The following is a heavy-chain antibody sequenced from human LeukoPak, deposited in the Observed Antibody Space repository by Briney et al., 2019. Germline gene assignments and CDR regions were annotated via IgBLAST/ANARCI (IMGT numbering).Heavy chain of an antibody. D-gene: IGHD1-26*01. CDR2: ITETGGDT. Sequence: GGSLRLSCAASGFTFNTNPMNWVRQAPGKGLEWVSGITETGGDTKSADSVKGRFTISRDNSKNTLYLQMNGLRDDDTAIYYCTKTTRPLGALDHWGQGTLVTASS. J-gene: IGHJ4*02. CDR1: GFTFNTNP. V-gene: IGHV3-23*01. CDR3: TKTTRPLGALDH.